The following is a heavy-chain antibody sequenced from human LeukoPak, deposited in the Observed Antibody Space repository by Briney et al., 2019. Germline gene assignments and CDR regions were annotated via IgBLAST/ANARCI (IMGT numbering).Heavy chain of an antibody. Sequence: SETLSLTCTVSGGSITSDFWSWIRQPAGKGLEWIGRIYTSGSTNYNPSLKSRVTISVDTSKNQFSLKLSSVTAADTAVYYCAREGGLPHSSYVWFDPWGQGTLVTVSS. J-gene: IGHJ5*02. D-gene: IGHD4-11*01. V-gene: IGHV4-4*07. CDR3: AREGGLPHSSYVWFDP. CDR2: IYTSGST. CDR1: GGSITSDF.